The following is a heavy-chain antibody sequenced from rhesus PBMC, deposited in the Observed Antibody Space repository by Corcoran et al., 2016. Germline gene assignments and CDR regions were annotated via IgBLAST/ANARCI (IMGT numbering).Heavy chain of an antibody. CDR1: GGSISGGDG. J-gene: IGHJ4*01. CDR2: IYSSSGTP. CDR3: ARHLIPTTRMITGYSYFDY. Sequence: QVQLQESGPGLLKPSETLSLPCAVSGGSISGGDGWGWIRQPPGKGREWIGSIYSSSGTPTYHPPLKSRVSLSTDTSKNQFSLKLSSVTSADTAVYYCARHLIPTTRMITGYSYFDYWGQGVLVTVSS. V-gene: IGHV4-76*01. D-gene: IGHD3-9*01.